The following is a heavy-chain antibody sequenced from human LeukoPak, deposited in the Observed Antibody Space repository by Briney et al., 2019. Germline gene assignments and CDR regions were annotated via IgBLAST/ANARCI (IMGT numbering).Heavy chain of an antibody. CDR2: ISAYNGNT. J-gene: IGHJ4*02. CDR1: GYTFTSYG. D-gene: IGHD2-15*01. V-gene: IGHV1-18*01. CDR3: ARDEDIVVFDY. Sequence: ASVKASCKASGYTFTSYGINWVRQAPGQGLEWMGWISAYNGNTNYAQKLQGRVTMTTDTSTSTAYMELRSLRSDDTAVYYCARDEDIVVFDYWGQGTLVTVSS.